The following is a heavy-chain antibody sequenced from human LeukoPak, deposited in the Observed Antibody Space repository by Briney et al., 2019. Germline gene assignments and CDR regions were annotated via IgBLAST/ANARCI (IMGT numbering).Heavy chain of an antibody. CDR1: GRTFRTTW. CDR2: MNGEGTTI. Sequence: GGSLRLSCATSGRTFRTTWMHLVRQAPGKGLMWVSRMNGEGTTIDYADSVKGRFTVSRDYAKNTLFLQMNNLRTEDTALYFCATARNFRFEYWGQGSLVIVSA. D-gene: IGHD1-7*01. V-gene: IGHV3-74*01. J-gene: IGHJ4*02. CDR3: ATARNFRFEY.